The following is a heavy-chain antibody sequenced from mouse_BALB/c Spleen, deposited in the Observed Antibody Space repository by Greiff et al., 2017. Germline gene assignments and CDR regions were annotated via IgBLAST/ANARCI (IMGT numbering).Heavy chain of an antibody. J-gene: IGHJ3*01. CDR3: AREGAYYRYDGFAY. CDR2: ISSGGST. Sequence: EVQRVESGGGLVKPGGSLKLSCAASGFTFSSYAMSWVRQTPEKRLEWVASISSGGSTYYPDSVKGRFTISRDNARNILYLQMSSLRSEDTAMYYCAREGAYYRYDGFAYWGQGTLVTVSA. CDR1: GFTFSSYA. D-gene: IGHD2-14*01. V-gene: IGHV5-6-5*01.